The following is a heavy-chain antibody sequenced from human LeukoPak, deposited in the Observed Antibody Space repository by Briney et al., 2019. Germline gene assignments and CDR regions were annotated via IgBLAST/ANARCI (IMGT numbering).Heavy chain of an antibody. CDR3: AKDISYYEGESGYFDY. D-gene: IGHD3-22*01. CDR2: ISWNSGSM. CDR1: GFTFDDYA. Sequence: PGRSLRLSCAASGFTFDDYAMHWVRQAPGKGLEWVSGISWNSGSMGYADSVKGRFTISRDNAKNSLYLQMNSLRAEDTALYYCAKDISYYEGESGYFDYWGQGTLVTVSS. V-gene: IGHV3-9*01. J-gene: IGHJ4*02.